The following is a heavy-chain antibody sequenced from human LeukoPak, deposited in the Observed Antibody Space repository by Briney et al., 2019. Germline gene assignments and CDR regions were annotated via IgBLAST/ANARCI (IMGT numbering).Heavy chain of an antibody. CDR3: ARSGGSGSYINWFDP. J-gene: IGHJ5*02. V-gene: IGHV3-21*01. CDR2: ISSITSYI. D-gene: IGHD3-10*01. Sequence: GGSLRLSCAASGLTFSTSTMNWVRQAPGKGLEWVSTISSITSYIYYADSVKGQFTISRDNAKNSLYLQMNSLRAEDTAVYYCARSGGSGSYINWFDPWGQGTLVTVSS. CDR1: GLTFSTST.